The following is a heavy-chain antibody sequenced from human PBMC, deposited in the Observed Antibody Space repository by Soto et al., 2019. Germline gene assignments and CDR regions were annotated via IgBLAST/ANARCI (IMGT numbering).Heavy chain of an antibody. Sequence: QVQVVESGGGLVKPGGSLRLSCPASGFTFSDYYMSWLRQAPGKGLEWVSFISSSGDSTKYADSVKGRFTISRDNAKNSLYLQLNSPRAEDTAVYYCARGGVKGPTSRFQVDAWGQGTLVTVSS. V-gene: IGHV3-11*05. CDR1: GFTFSDYY. CDR3: ARGGVKGPTSRFQVDA. CDR2: ISSSGDST. J-gene: IGHJ5*02. D-gene: IGHD3-10*01.